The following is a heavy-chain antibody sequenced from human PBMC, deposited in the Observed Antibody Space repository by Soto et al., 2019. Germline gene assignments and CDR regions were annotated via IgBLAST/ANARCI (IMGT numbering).Heavy chain of an antibody. CDR1: GGSITSSIYY. V-gene: IGHV4-39*01. Sequence: QVQLKESGPGLVKPSETLSLTCSVSGGSITSSIYYWSWIRQAPGKGLEWIGSIYYSGTTYYNPSLQSRVTISVDTSKNQFSLKLSSVTAADTAVYYCARHGANCSGGTCYLTDWGQGTLGTVSS. J-gene: IGHJ4*02. CDR3: ARHGANCSGGTCYLTD. D-gene: IGHD2-15*01. CDR2: IYYSGTT.